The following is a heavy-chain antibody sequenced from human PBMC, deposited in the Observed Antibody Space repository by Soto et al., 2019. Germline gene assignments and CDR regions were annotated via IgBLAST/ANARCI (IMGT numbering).Heavy chain of an antibody. Sequence: MRLSCVASGFSFSSFGMHWVRQAPGKGLEWVAFISHDGSKKKFVDSVKGRFTISRDDSGNTLYLQMNSLRADDTAVYFCAKDWNDAKHDYGTDVCGQGSTVTVCS. CDR1: GFSFSSFG. J-gene: IGHJ6*02. CDR3: AKDWNDAKHDYGTDV. D-gene: IGHD1-1*01. CDR2: ISHDGSKK. V-gene: IGHV3-30*18.